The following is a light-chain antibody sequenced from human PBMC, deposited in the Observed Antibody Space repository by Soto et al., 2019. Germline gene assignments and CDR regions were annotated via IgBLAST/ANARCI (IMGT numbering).Light chain of an antibody. CDR1: SSSIGTHY. J-gene: IGLJ1*01. CDR2: KSD. V-gene: IGLV1-47*01. Sequence: QSVLTQPPSASGTPGQRVTISCSGSSSSIGTHYVYWYQQLPGTAPKLLIYKSDRRPSGVPDRFSASKSGTSASLAISGLRSEDEADYHCASWDDSLSGYVFGTGTKLTVL. CDR3: ASWDDSLSGYV.